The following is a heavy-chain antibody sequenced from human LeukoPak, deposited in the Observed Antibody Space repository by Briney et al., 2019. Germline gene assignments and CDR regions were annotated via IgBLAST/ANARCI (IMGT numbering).Heavy chain of an antibody. D-gene: IGHD6-19*01. Sequence: GASVTVSCKASGYTFTGYDMHWVRQAPGQGLEWMGRINPNSGGTNYAQRFQGRVTMTRDTSISTAYMELSRLRSDDAAVYYCARGPYSSGWLFDYWGQGTLVTVSS. CDR3: ARGPYSSGWLFDY. CDR2: INPNSGGT. J-gene: IGHJ4*02. V-gene: IGHV1-2*02. CDR1: GYTFTGYD.